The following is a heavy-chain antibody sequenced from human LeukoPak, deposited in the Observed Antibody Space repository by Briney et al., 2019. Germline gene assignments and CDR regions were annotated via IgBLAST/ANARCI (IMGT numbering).Heavy chain of an antibody. Sequence: SVKVSCKASGGTFSSYAISWVRQAPGQGLEWMGRIIPIFGTANYAQKFQGRVTITTDESTSTAYMELSSLRSEDTAVYYCARGPYRYAYFDYWGQGTLVTVSS. V-gene: IGHV1-69*05. D-gene: IGHD5-12*01. CDR3: ARGPYRYAYFDY. CDR1: GGTFSSYA. J-gene: IGHJ4*02. CDR2: IIPIFGTA.